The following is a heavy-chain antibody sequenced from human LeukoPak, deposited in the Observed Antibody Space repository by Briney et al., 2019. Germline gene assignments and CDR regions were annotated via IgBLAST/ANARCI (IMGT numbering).Heavy chain of an antibody. V-gene: IGHV1-2*02. D-gene: IGHD6-6*01. CDR2: TNPNSGGT. Sequence: ASVKVSCKASGYTFTGYYIHWVRQAPGQGRAWMGWTNPNSGGTNYAQKFQGRVTMTRDTSISTAYMELSRLRSDETAVYYCARRIAARPNYYYYYMDVWGKGTTVTVSS. CDR3: ARRIAARPNYYYYYMDV. J-gene: IGHJ6*03. CDR1: GYTFTGYY.